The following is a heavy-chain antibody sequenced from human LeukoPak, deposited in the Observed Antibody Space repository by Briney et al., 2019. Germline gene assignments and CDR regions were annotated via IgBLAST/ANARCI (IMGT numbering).Heavy chain of an antibody. V-gene: IGHV1-69*05. Sequence: GASVKVSCKASGGTFSSYAISWVRQAPGQGLEWMGGIIPIFGTANYAQKFQGRVTMTKDTSTNTVYMELSNLKSEDTAVYFCARVAGYDAFFDYWGQGSQVTVS. D-gene: IGHD2-2*01. CDR3: ARVAGYDAFFDY. CDR2: IIPIFGTA. J-gene: IGHJ4*02. CDR1: GGTFSSYA.